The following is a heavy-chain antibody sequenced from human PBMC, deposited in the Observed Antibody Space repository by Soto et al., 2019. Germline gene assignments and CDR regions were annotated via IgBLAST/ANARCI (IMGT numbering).Heavy chain of an antibody. CDR1: GYTLSELS. D-gene: IGHD3-16*02. CDR2: FDPEDGET. Sequence: ASVKVSCKVSGYTLSELSMHWVRQAPGKGLEWMGGFDPEDGETIYAQRFQGRVTMTEDTSTDTSYMELSSLGSEDTAVYYCGSRPPYYDYVWGSYRDNYFTYWGQGTLVTVSS. J-gene: IGHJ4*02. V-gene: IGHV1-24*01. CDR3: GSRPPYYDYVWGSYRDNYFTY.